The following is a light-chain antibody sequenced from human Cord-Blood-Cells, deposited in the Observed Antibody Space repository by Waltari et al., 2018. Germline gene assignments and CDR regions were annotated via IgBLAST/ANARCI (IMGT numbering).Light chain of an antibody. CDR3: QQYNSLPFT. CDR1: QSISSW. Sequence: DIQMTQSPSTLSASVGDRVTITCRASQSISSWLAWYQQKPGKAPKLLIYDASSLESGVPSRFSGSGSWTEFTLTISSLQPDDFATYYCQQYNSLPFTFGPGTKVDIK. V-gene: IGKV1-5*01. J-gene: IGKJ3*01. CDR2: DAS.